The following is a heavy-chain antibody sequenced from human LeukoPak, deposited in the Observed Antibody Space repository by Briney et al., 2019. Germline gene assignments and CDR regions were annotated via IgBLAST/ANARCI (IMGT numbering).Heavy chain of an antibody. V-gene: IGHV3-74*01. CDR2: INSDGSSI. CDR3: ARDPYGSGNFDY. D-gene: IGHD4-17*01. J-gene: IGHJ4*02. CDR1: GFTFSSHW. Sequence: GGSLRLSCAASGFTFSSHWMHWVRQAPGKGLVWVSRINSDGSSISYADSVKGRFTISRDNAKNTLYLQMNSLRAEDTAVYFCARDPYGSGNFDYWGQGTLVTVSS.